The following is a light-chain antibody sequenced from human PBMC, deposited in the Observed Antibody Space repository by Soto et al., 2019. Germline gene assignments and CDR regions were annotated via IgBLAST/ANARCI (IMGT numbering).Light chain of an antibody. CDR3: QQYDGYSYT. Sequence: DIQMTQSPSTLSASVGDRVTITCRASPSISTWLAGYQQKPGRAPNLLTYDASSLESGVPSRFSGSGSGTEFTLTISSLQPDDVATYYFQQYDGYSYTFGQGTRLEIK. CDR2: DAS. V-gene: IGKV1-5*01. CDR1: PSISTW. J-gene: IGKJ2*01.